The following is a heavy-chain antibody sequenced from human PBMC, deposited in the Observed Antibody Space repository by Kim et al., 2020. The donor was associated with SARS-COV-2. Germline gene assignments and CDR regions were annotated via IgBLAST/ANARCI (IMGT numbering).Heavy chain of an antibody. CDR2: ICYDGSTN. J-gene: IGHJ6*02. D-gene: IGHD3-22*01. V-gene: IGHV3-33*01. Sequence: GGSLRLSCAASGFTFRNYAMHWVRQAPGKGLEWVAVICYDGSTNYYADSVKGRFTITRDIAKNTLSLQMNSQRAEDTAVYYCTRGGVYDNSGNYKRIYGMDVWGQGTTVTVSS. CDR1: GFTFRNYA. CDR3: TRGGVYDNSGNYKRIYGMDV.